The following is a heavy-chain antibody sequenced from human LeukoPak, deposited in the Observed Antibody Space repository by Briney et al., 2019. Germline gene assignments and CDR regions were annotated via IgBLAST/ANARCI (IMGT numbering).Heavy chain of an antibody. J-gene: IGHJ5*02. V-gene: IGHV4-39*07. CDR1: GGSISSSSYY. Sequence: PSETLSLTCTVSGGSISSSSYYWGWIRQPPGKGLEWIGTIYYSGSTYYNPSLKSRVTISVDTSKNQFSLKLNSVTAADTAVYFCARDRADGGRWFDPWGQGTLVTVSS. CDR3: ARDRADGGRWFDP. D-gene: IGHD1-26*01. CDR2: IYYSGST.